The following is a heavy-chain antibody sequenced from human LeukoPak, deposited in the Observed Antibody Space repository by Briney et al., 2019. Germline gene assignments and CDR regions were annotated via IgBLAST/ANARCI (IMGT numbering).Heavy chain of an antibody. J-gene: IGHJ6*02. CDR2: IWYDGSNK. V-gene: IGHV3-30*02. Sequence: GGSLRLSCAASGFTFSSYGMHWVRQALGKGLEWVAFIWYDGSNKYYADSVKGRFTISRDNSKNTLYLQMNSLRAEDTAVYYCAKDRQWAVWGQGTTVTVSS. CDR1: GFTFSSYG. CDR3: AKDRQWAV. D-gene: IGHD6-19*01.